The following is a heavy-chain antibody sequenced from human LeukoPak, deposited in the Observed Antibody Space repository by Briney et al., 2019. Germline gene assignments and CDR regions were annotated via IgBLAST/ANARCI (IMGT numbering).Heavy chain of an antibody. J-gene: IGHJ5*02. CDR2: ISYDGSNK. Sequence: PGGSLRLSCAASGFTFSNYGMHWVRQAPGKGLEWVTVISYDGSNKYYADSVKGRFTISRDNSKNTLYLQMNSLRAEDTAVYYCARGKEVVPAAGNWFDPWGQGTLVTVSS. V-gene: IGHV3-30*03. CDR3: ARGKEVVPAAGNWFDP. CDR1: GFTFSNYG. D-gene: IGHD2-2*01.